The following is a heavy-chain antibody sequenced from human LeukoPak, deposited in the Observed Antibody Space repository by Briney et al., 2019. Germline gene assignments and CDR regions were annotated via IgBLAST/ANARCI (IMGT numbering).Heavy chain of an antibody. CDR2: INTNTGNP. Sequence: GASVTVSCKASGYTFTSYAMNWVRQAPGQGLEWMGWINTNTGNPTYAQGFTGRFVFSLDTSVSTAYLQISSLKAEDTAVYYCARGPANPPKYDFWSGYYYPGMDVWGQGTTVTVSS. CDR1: GYTFTSYA. CDR3: ARGPANPPKYDFWSGYYYPGMDV. D-gene: IGHD3-3*01. J-gene: IGHJ6*02. V-gene: IGHV7-4-1*02.